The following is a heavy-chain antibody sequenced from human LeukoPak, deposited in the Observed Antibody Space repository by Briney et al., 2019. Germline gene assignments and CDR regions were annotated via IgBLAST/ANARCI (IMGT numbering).Heavy chain of an antibody. CDR2: IYYSGST. CDR3: ARFLDIVVVPAAMSAAFDI. CDR1: GASISSGGYY. D-gene: IGHD2-2*03. Sequence: SETLSLTCTVSGASISSGGYYWSWIRQHPGKGLEWIGYIYYSGSTYYNPSLKSRVTISVDTSKNQFSLKLSSVTAADTAVYYCARFLDIVVVPAAMSAAFDIWGQGTMVTVSS. V-gene: IGHV4-31*03. J-gene: IGHJ3*02.